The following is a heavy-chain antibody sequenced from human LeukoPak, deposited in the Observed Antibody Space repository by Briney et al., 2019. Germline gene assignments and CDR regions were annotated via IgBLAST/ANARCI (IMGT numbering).Heavy chain of an antibody. CDR3: ARDKYSGSHAPDDY. J-gene: IGHJ4*02. D-gene: IGHD6-6*01. CDR1: GYTFTSSG. V-gene: IGHV1-18*01. CDR2: ISAYNGNT. Sequence: ASVKVSCKASGYTFTSSGISWVRQAPGQGLEWMGWISAYNGNTNYAQKLQGRVTMTTDTSTSTAYMELRSLRSDDTAVYYCARDKYSGSHAPDDYWGQGTLVTVSS.